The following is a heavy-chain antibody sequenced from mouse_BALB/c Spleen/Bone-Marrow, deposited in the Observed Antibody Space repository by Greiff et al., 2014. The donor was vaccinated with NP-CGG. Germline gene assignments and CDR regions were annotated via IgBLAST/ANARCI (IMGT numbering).Heavy chain of an antibody. V-gene: IGHV1-14*01. CDR3: ARSLYGYDWYFDV. J-gene: IGHJ1*01. CDR2: INPYNDGT. CDR1: GYTFTSYV. Sequence: VQLQQSGPELVKPGASVKMSCKASGYTFTSYVMHWVKQKPGQGLVGIGNINPYNDGTKYNEKFKGKATLTSDKSSSTAFMELSSLTSEDSAVYYCARSLYGYDWYFDVWGAGTTVTVSS. D-gene: IGHD2-2*01.